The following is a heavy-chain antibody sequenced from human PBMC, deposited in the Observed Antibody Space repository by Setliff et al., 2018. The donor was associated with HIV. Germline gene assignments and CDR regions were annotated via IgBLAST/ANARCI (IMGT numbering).Heavy chain of an antibody. CDR3: ARVSGGRPGNYYYAMDV. V-gene: IGHV1-3*04. D-gene: IGHD1-26*01. CDR2: INTGNENT. J-gene: IGHJ6*02. CDR1: GYTFSQYA. Sequence: ASVKVPCKASGYTFSQYALHWVRQAPGQRLEWMGWINTGNENTRYSQKFQGRVSIIRDTSANTAYMELTNLRSDDSAIYYCARVSGGRPGNYYYAMDVWGQGTTVTVSS.